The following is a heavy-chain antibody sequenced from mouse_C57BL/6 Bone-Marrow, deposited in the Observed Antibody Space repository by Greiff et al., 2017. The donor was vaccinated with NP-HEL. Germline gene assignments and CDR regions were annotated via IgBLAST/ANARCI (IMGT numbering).Heavy chain of an antibody. V-gene: IGHV14-3*01. J-gene: IGHJ4*01. CDR3: ARSDTTVVVYYYAMDY. Sequence: EVKLVESVAELVRPGASVKLSCTASGFNIKNTYMHWVKQRPEQGLEWIGRIDPANGNTKYAPKFQGKATITADTSSNTAYLQLSSLTSEDTAIYYGARSDTTVVVYYYAMDYWGQGTSVTVSS. CDR2: IDPANGNT. CDR1: GFNIKNTY. D-gene: IGHD1-1*01.